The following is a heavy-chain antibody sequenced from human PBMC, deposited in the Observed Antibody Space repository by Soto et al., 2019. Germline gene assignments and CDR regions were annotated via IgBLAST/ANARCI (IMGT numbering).Heavy chain of an antibody. V-gene: IGHV4-31*02. CDR2: IYYSGST. CDR1: GGSISSGGYY. CDR3: VSMRRESYYYDSSGYYSPFDY. J-gene: IGHJ4*02. D-gene: IGHD3-22*01. Sequence: LCGGSISSGGYYWSWIRQHPGKGLEWIGYIYYSGSTYYNPSLKSRVTISVDTSKNQFSLKLSSVTATDTAVYYCVSMRRESYYYDSSGYYSPFDYWGQGTLVTVSS.